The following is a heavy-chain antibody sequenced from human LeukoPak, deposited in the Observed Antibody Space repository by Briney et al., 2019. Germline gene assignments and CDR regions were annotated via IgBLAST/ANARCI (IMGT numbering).Heavy chain of an antibody. CDR3: ASGRMTTETTYCFDP. D-gene: IGHD4-11*01. V-gene: IGHV1-69*04. Sequence: SVKISCKASGGTFISNAITWVRQAPGQGLEWMGRIIPIFGITDYAQKFQGRVTITADKSTSTAYMEFSSLRSEDTAVYYCASGRMTTETTYCFDPWGQGTLITVSS. J-gene: IGHJ5*02. CDR2: IIPIFGIT. CDR1: GGTFISNA.